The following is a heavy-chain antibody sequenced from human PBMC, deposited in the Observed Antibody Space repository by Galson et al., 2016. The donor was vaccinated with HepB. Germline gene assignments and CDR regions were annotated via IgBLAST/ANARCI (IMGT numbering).Heavy chain of an antibody. Sequence: SLRLSCAASGFTFSNYGMHWVRQAPGKGLEWVAVISYDGRDKYYADSVKGRSTMSRDNSKNTLFLQVNSLRAEDTALYFCARDRIAAVNVHYHGMDVWGQGTKVTVSS. CDR1: GFTFSNYG. V-gene: IGHV3-30*03. D-gene: IGHD6-6*01. J-gene: IGHJ6*02. CDR3: ARDRIAAVNVHYHGMDV. CDR2: ISYDGRDK.